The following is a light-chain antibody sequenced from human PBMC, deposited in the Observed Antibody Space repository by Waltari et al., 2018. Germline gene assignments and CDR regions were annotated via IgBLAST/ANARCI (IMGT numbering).Light chain of an antibody. CDR2: AAS. CDR1: QSISNY. Sequence: DIQMTPSPSSLSASVGDRVTITCRASQSISNYLNWYQQKPGRAPKILIYAASSLQSGVPSRFSGSGSGTDFTLTISSLQPEDFATYYCQQSSITPKTFGQGTRLEIK. V-gene: IGKV1-39*01. CDR3: QQSSITPKT. J-gene: IGKJ5*01.